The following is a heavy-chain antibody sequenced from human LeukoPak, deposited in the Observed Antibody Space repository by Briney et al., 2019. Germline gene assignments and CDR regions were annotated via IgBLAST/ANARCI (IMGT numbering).Heavy chain of an antibody. CDR3: ASRQYGSGVLGY. D-gene: IGHD3-10*01. CDR2: IWYDGSNK. CDR1: GFTFSSYG. V-gene: IGHV3-33*01. J-gene: IGHJ4*02. Sequence: GGSLRLSWAAAGFTFSSYGMQWGRQARGKGVEWVAVIWYDGSNKYYADSVRGGFTISRDNSKTTLYLQMNSLRAEDTAVYYCASRQYGSGVLGYWGQGTLVTVSS.